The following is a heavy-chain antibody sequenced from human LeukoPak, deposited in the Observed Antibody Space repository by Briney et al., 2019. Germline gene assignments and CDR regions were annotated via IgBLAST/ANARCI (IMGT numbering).Heavy chain of an antibody. Sequence: PSETLSLTCTVSGGSISSYYWSWIRQPAGKGLEWIGRIYTSGSTNYNPSLKSRVTMSVNTSKNQFSLKLSSVTAADTAVYYCARPARYCSSGSCYSDWYFDLWGRGTLVTVSS. CDR3: ARPARYCSSGSCYSDWYFDL. CDR2: IYTSGST. D-gene: IGHD2-15*01. J-gene: IGHJ2*01. V-gene: IGHV4-4*07. CDR1: GGSISSYY.